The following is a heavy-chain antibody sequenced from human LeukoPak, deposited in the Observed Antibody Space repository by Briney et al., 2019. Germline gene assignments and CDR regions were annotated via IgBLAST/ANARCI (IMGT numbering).Heavy chain of an antibody. D-gene: IGHD3-3*01. V-gene: IGHV4-38-2*01. J-gene: IGHJ4*02. CDR3: ARQVDDFWSGYYYFDY. CDR1: GYSISSGYY. CDR2: IYHSGST. Sequence: KPSETLSLTCAVSGYSISSGYYWGWIRQPPGKGLEWIGSIYHSGSTYYNPSLKSRVTISVDTSKNQFSLKLSSVTAADTAVYYCARQVDDFWSGYYYFDYWGQGTLVTVSS.